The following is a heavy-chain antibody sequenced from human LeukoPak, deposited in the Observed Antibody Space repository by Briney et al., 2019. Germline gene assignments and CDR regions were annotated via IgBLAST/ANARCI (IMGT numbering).Heavy chain of an antibody. CDR1: GYTFTSYG. Sequence: ASVKVSCKASGYTFTSYGISWVRQAPGQGLEWMRWISAYNGNTNYAQKLQGRVTMTTDTSTSTAYMELRSLRSDDTAVYYCASVPPNHNAFDIRGQGTMVTVSS. J-gene: IGHJ3*02. CDR3: ASVPPNHNAFDI. V-gene: IGHV1-18*01. D-gene: IGHD1-14*01. CDR2: ISAYNGNT.